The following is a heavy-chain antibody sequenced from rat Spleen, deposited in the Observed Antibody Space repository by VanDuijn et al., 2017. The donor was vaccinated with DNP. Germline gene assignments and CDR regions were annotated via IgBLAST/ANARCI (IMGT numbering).Heavy chain of an antibody. J-gene: IGHJ3*01. CDR1: GYTFPSYY. D-gene: IGHD1-11*01. V-gene: IGHV1-43*01. CDR3: ARGDYGGYSHWFAY. Sequence: QVQLQQSGAELAKPGSSVKTSCKASGYTFPSYYIGCIKQTIGQGLEYIGYIHTGSGGTNYNEKFKGKATLTVDKSSSTAFMQLSSLTPDDSAVYYCARGDYGGYSHWFAYWGQGTLVTVSS. CDR2: IHTGSGGT.